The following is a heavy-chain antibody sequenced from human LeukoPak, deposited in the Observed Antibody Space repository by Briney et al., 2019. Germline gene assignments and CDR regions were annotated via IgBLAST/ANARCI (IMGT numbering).Heavy chain of an antibody. CDR2: IYTSGST. CDR3: AREGVESLEDY. J-gene: IGHJ4*02. V-gene: IGHV4-61*02. CDR1: GGSISSGSYY. Sequence: SETLSLTCTVSGGSISSGSYYWSWIRQPAGKGLEWIGRIYTSGSTNYNPSLKSRVTISVDTSKNQFSLKLSSVTAADTAVYYCAREGVESLEDYWGQGTLVTVSS.